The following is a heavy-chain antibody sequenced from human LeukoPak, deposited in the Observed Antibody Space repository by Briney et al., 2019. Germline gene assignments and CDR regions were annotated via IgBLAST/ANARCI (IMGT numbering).Heavy chain of an antibody. V-gene: IGHV6-1*01. D-gene: IGHD3-22*01. CDR2: TYYRSKWYN. Sequence: SQTLSLTCAISGDSVSSNSAAWNWIRQSPSRGLEWLGRTYYRSKWYNDYAVSVKSRITINPDTSKNQFSLQLNSVTPEDTAVYYCARVHYYDSSGPITVEDWGQGTLVTVSS. CDR1: GDSVSSNSAA. CDR3: ARVHYYDSSGPITVED. J-gene: IGHJ4*02.